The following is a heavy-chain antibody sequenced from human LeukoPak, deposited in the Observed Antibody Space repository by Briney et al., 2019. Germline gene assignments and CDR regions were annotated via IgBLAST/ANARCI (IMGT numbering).Heavy chain of an antibody. Sequence: LSGGSLRLSCAASGFTFNIYALHWVRQAPGKGLEWVARISYDGSNKYYADSVKGRLTISRDNSKNTLYLQMNSLRAEDTAVYYCTLGSPADYWGQGTLVTVSS. V-gene: IGHV3-30*04. J-gene: IGHJ4*02. CDR2: ISYDGSNK. CDR1: GFTFNIYA. D-gene: IGHD1-26*01. CDR3: TLGSPADY.